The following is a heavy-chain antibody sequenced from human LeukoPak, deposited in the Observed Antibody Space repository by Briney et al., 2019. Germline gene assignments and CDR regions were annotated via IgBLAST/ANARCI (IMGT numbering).Heavy chain of an antibody. V-gene: IGHV3-30*04. CDR3: ARSGSETQNWFDP. CDR2: ISFDGSNK. J-gene: IGHJ5*02. D-gene: IGHD6-25*01. CDR1: GFTFSSYT. Sequence: GGSLRLSCAASGFTFSSYTMHWVRQAPGKGLEWVAVISFDGSNKYFADSVKGRFTISRDNSKNTLYLQMNSLRAEETAVYYCARSGSETQNWFDPWGQGTLVTVSS.